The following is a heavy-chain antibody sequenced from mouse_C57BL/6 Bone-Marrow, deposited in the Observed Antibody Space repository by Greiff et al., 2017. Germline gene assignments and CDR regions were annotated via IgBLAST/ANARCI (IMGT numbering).Heavy chain of an antibody. CDR1: GYTFTSYW. CDR3: ARDTSEESYFGD. V-gene: IGHV1-64*01. D-gene: IGHD1-1*01. CDR2: IYPDSGST. J-gene: IGHJ2*01. Sequence: VQLQQPGAELVKPGASVKLSCKASGYTFTSYWIPWVKQRPGQGLEWIGIIYPDSGSTNYNEKFKSKATLTVDKSSSTAYMQLSSLTSEDSAVYYCARDTSEESYFGDRGNGPTLT.